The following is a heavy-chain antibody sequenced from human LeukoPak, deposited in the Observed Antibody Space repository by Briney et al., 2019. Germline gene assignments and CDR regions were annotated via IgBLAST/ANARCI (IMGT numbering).Heavy chain of an antibody. Sequence: PSETLSLTCTVSGGSISSYYWSWIRQPPGKGLEWIGYIYYSGSTNYNPSLKSRVTISVDTSKNQFSLKLSSVTAADTAVYYCARVGIDSSSWYVCGAWFDPWGQGTLVTVSS. CDR3: ARVGIDSSSWYVCGAWFDP. CDR1: GGSISSYY. V-gene: IGHV4-59*01. CDR2: IYYSGST. J-gene: IGHJ5*02. D-gene: IGHD6-13*01.